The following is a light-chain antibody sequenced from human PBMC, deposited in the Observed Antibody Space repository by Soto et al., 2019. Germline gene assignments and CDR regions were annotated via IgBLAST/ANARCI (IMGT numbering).Light chain of an antibody. CDR2: DV. CDR3: HSYTSSGTVV. J-gene: IGLJ3*02. V-gene: IGLV2-14*01. Sequence: QSALTQPASVSGWPGQSITIYCTGTSSDVGGSIYVSWYQLSPGKAPKLLIYDVDRPSGGSNRFSGSKSGNTASLTISGLHAEYEADYYCHSYTSSGTVVFGGGTKLTVL. CDR1: SSDVGGSIY.